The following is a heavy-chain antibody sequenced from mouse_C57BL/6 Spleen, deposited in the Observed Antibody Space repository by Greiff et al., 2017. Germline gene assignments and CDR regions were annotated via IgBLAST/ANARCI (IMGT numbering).Heavy chain of an antibody. Sequence: EVKLQESGGGLVQPGGSLSLSCAASGFTFTDYYMSWVRQPPGKALELLGFIRNKANGYTTEYSASVKGRFTISRDNSQSILYLQMNALRAEDSATYYCARYIEVGYFDDWGKGTTLTVSS. CDR2: IRNKANGYTT. J-gene: IGHJ2*01. CDR3: ARYIEVGYFDD. D-gene: IGHD1-1*01. V-gene: IGHV7-3*01. CDR1: GFTFTDYY.